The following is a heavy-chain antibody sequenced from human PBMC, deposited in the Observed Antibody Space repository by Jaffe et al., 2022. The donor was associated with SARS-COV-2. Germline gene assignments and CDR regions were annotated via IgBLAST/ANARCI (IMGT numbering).Heavy chain of an antibody. J-gene: IGHJ3*02. V-gene: IGHV4-59*01. CDR2: IYYSGST. Sequence: QVQLQESGPGLVKPSETLSLTCTVSGGSISSYYWSWIRQPPGKGLEWIGYIYYSGSTNYNPSLKSRVTISVDTSKNQFSLKLSSVTAADTAVYYCARGWEYYYDSPPRFWAFDIWGQGTMVTVSS. CDR1: GGSISSYY. D-gene: IGHD3-22*01. CDR3: ARGWEYYYDSPPRFWAFDI.